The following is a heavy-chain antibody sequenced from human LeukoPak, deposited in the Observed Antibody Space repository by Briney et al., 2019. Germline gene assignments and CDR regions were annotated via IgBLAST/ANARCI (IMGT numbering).Heavy chain of an antibody. CDR1: GSPLTELS. CDR2: FDPEDGET. D-gene: IGHD6-13*01. J-gene: IGHJ4*02. Sequence: GASVKFSCKVSGSPLTELSMHWVRQAPGKGLEWMGGFDPEDGETIYAQKFQGRVTMTEDTSTDTAYMELSSLRSEDTAVYYCATSGGAAAGNSWYFDYWGQGTLVTVSS. V-gene: IGHV1-24*01. CDR3: ATSGGAAAGNSWYFDY.